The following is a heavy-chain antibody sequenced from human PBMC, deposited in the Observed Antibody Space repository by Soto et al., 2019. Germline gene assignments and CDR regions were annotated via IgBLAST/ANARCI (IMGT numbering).Heavy chain of an antibody. Sequence: GGSLRLSCAASGFTFSSYAMSWVRQAPGKGLEWVSAISGRGGSTYYADSVKGRFTISRDNSKNTLYLQMNSLRAEDTAVYYCAKDLKNTAMAKVDYWGQGTLVTVSS. J-gene: IGHJ4*02. CDR2: ISGRGGST. CDR3: AKDLKNTAMAKVDY. V-gene: IGHV3-23*01. CDR1: GFTFSSYA. D-gene: IGHD5-18*01.